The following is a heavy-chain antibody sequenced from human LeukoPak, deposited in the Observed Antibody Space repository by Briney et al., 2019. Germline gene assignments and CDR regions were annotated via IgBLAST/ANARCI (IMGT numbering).Heavy chain of an antibody. CDR2: ISAYNANT. D-gene: IGHD4-17*01. V-gene: IGHV1-18*01. J-gene: IGHJ4*02. CDR3: ARDLNGDYGEGGGQ. CDR1: GYTFTSYG. Sequence: EASVKVSCKVSGYTFTSYGISWVRQAPGQRLEWMGWISAYNANTNYAQKLQGRVTMTTDTSTSTAYMELRGLRSDDTAVYYCARDLNGDYGEGGGQWGQGTLVTVSS.